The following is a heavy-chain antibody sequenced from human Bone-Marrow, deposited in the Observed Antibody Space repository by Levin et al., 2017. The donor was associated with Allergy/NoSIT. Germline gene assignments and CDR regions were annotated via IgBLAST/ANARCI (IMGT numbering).Heavy chain of an antibody. CDR2: ISGDGGSA. D-gene: IGHD1-14*01. CDR1: EFTFAAYW. J-gene: IGHJ3*01. CDR3: AKKQGGTTGFSFDV. Sequence: GGSLRLSCEASEFTFAAYWMHWVRQAPGEGLVWVSRISGDGGSAEYAESVKGRFTISRDNSKNTLYLELNSLRAEDTAVYYCAKKQGGTTGFSFDVWGQGTMVTVSS. V-gene: IGHV3-74*03.